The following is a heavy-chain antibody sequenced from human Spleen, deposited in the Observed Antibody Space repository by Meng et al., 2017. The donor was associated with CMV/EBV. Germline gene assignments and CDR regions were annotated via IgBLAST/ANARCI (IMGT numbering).Heavy chain of an antibody. Sequence: FSLSPTGVGVSGMRQPPGQALEWLALIYWNDDKRNNPSLKSRLTITKDTSKNQVVLTKPNIDPADTATDYCAPSYYELWSGYNFLDHWGQGTLVTVSS. CDR3: APSYYELWSGYNFLDH. D-gene: IGHD3-3*01. J-gene: IGHJ4*02. V-gene: IGHV2-5*01. CDR2: IYWNDDK. CDR1: FSLSPTGVG.